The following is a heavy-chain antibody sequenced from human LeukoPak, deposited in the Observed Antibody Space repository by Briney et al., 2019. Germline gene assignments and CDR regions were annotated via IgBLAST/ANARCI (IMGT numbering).Heavy chain of an antibody. J-gene: IGHJ6*03. Sequence: GGSLRLSCAASGFTFDDYAMHWVRQAPGKGLEWVSGINWNSGSIGYADSVKGRFTISRDNAKNTLYLQMNSLRAEDTALYYCARVARGDYYYYYMDVWGKGTTVTVSS. D-gene: IGHD3-10*01. CDR1: GFTFDDYA. V-gene: IGHV3-9*01. CDR2: INWNSGSI. CDR3: ARVARGDYYYYYMDV.